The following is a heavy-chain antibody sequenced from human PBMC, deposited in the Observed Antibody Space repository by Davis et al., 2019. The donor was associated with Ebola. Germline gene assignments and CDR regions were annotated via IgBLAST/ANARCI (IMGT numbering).Heavy chain of an antibody. D-gene: IGHD6-13*01. V-gene: IGHV3-30*02. CDR1: AFTFSNYG. Sequence: GESLKISCAASAFTFSNYGMHWVRQAPGKGLEWVAFIRYDGSNKNYADSVKGRFTISRDNSKNTLYLQMNSLRDEDTAVYYCAKEVIPANGIVYYGLDVWGQGTTVTVSS. CDR3: AKEVIPANGIVYYGLDV. J-gene: IGHJ6*02. CDR2: IRYDGSNK.